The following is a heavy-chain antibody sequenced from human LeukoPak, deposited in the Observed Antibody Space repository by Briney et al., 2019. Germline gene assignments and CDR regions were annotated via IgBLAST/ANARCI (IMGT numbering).Heavy chain of an antibody. CDR2: ISASGGST. CDR3: ARAVIVGAPGRTGFDY. Sequence: GGSLRLSCAASGFSFSDYGISWVRQPPGKGLEWVSGISASGGSTYYAYSVKGRFTVSRDNSKDTLYLQMNSLRAEDTALYYCARAVIVGAPGRTGFDYWGQGTLVTVSS. CDR1: GFSFSDYG. J-gene: IGHJ4*02. D-gene: IGHD1-26*01. V-gene: IGHV3-23*01.